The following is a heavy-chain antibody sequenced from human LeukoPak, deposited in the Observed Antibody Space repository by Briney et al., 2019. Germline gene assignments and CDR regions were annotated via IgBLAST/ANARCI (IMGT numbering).Heavy chain of an antibody. D-gene: IGHD3-3*02. J-gene: IGHJ4*02. V-gene: IGHV1-18*01. CDR3: ARNAFKTSSENYFDF. CDR1: AYNFISYG. Sequence: GASVKVSCKASAYNFISYGISWVRLVPGQGLEWMGWISAYSGDTNYAQRFQGRVTMSTDTSTDTAYIELRSLKSEDTAVYYCARNAFKTSSENYFDFWGRGTLVTVSS. CDR2: ISAYSGDT.